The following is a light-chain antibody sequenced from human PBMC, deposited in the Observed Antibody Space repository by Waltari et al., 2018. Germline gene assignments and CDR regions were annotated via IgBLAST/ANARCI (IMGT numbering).Light chain of an antibody. CDR1: QSVLYSSNNKNY. CDR3: QQYYSTPPT. CDR2: WAS. J-gene: IGKJ2*01. Sequence: DIVMTQSPDSLAVSLCERATINCNSSQSVLYSSNNKNYLAWYQQKPGQPPKLLIYWASTRESGVPDRFSGSGSGTDFTLTISSLQAEDVAVYYCQQYYSTPPTFGQGTKLEIK. V-gene: IGKV4-1*01.